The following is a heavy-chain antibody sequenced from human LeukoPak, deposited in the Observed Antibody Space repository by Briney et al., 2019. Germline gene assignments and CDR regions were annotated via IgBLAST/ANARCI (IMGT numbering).Heavy chain of an antibody. CDR2: ISGSGGST. D-gene: IGHD6-19*01. J-gene: IGHJ6*03. V-gene: IGHV3-23*01. CDR1: GFTFSSYA. CDR3: AKGRIAMAGPAGRSYHYMDV. Sequence: GGSLRLSCAASGFTFSSYAMSWVRQAPGKGLEWVSAISGSGGSTYYADSVKGRFTISRDNSKNTLYLQMNSLRAEDTAVYYCAKGRIAMAGPAGRSYHYMDVWGKGTTVTVSS.